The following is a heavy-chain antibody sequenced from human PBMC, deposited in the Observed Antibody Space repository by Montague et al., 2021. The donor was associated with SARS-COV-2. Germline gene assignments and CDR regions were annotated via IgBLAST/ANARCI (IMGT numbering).Heavy chain of an antibody. Sequence: SETLSLTCTLSGCSISTYYWNWIRQPPGKGLEWIVYIYYSGNTYYNPSLKSRATISVETSKNQFSLGLTSVTAADTAVYYCARGPFWSAAPDYWGQGILVTVSS. V-gene: IGHV4-59*01. CDR2: IYYSGNT. D-gene: IGHD3-3*01. CDR3: ARGPFWSAAPDY. CDR1: GCSISTYY. J-gene: IGHJ4*02.